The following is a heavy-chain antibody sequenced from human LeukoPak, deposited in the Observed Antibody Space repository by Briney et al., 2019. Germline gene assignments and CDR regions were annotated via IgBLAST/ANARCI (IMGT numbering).Heavy chain of an antibody. CDR1: GFIFNSYG. J-gene: IGHJ5*02. CDR2: IWYDGNKE. CDR3: ARTGEDYSDNSGYGGFDP. V-gene: IGHV3-33*01. Sequence: PRKSLRLSCEASGFIFNSYGMHWVRQAPGKGLEWLAFIWYDGNKEYYGDSVKGRFTISRDNARNSLYLHMNSLRAEDTALYYCARTGEDYSDNSGYGGFDPWGQGTLVTVSS. D-gene: IGHD3-22*01.